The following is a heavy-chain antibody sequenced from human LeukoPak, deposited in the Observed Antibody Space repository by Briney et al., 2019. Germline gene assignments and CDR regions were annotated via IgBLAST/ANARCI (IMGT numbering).Heavy chain of an antibody. CDR1: GGSISSGSYY. CDR3: ARRVFPDYFDY. Sequence: PSQTLSLTCTVSGGSISSGSYYWSWIRQPAGKGLEWIGRIYTSGSTNYNPSLKSRVTISVDTSKNQFSLKLSSVTAADTAVYYCARRVFPDYFDYWGQGTLVTVSS. V-gene: IGHV4-61*02. CDR2: IYTSGST. D-gene: IGHD3-10*01. J-gene: IGHJ4*02.